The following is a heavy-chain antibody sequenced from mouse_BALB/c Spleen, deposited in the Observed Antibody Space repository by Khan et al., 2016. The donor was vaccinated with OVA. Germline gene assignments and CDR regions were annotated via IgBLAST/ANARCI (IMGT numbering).Heavy chain of an antibody. J-gene: IGHJ4*01. CDR2: ISSPGST. Sequence: EVQLQESGPGLVKPSQSLSLTCTVTGYSITSDYAWNWIRQFPGNNLEWMGYISSPGSTSTNPSLKSRISLIREPSRNQSFMQLNSVTTEDTATYYCTRSLYYSYGYALDCWGRGTSVTVSS. CDR1: GYSITSDYA. D-gene: IGHD2-14*01. V-gene: IGHV3-2*02. CDR3: TRSLYYSYGYALDC.